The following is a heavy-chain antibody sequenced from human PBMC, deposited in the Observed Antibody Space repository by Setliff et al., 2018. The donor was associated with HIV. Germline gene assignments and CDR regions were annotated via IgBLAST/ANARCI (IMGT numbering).Heavy chain of an antibody. CDR2: INHSGST. CDR1: GVSITSHY. D-gene: IGHD1-26*01. Sequence: SETLSLTCAVSGVSITSHYWSWIRQPSGKGLEWIGFINHSGSTNYNMSLWSRVTISLDASRNQFSLELISVTAADTAVYYCAGGPGTTSIDYWAQGTLVTVSS. V-gene: IGHV4-59*04. CDR3: AGGPGTTSIDY. J-gene: IGHJ4*02.